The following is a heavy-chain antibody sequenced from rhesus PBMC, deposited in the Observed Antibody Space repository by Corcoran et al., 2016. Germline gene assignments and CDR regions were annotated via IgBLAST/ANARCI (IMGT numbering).Heavy chain of an antibody. CDR2: IRHKANGGTA. D-gene: IGHD5-12*01. CDR3: ARVGDTATVLDS. J-gene: IGHJ6*01. CDR1: GSTFIAYY. V-gene: IGHV3-116*02. Sequence: EVRLVECGGGWVHPGGSLRPSRAAFGSTFIAYYMTRVRQAPGKEPEVVSFIRHKANGGTAEDVASVKGRLTNSRDESISIANLQMNSLKTEDTAVYYCARVGDTATVLDSWGQGVVVTVSS.